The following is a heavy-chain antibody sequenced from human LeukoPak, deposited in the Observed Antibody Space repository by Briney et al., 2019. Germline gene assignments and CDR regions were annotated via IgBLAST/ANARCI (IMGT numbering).Heavy chain of an antibody. CDR1: GGSISSSSYY. Sequence: SETLSLTCTVSGGSISSSSYYWGWIRQPPGKGLEWIGSIYYSGSTYYNPSLKSRVTISVDTSKNQFSLKLSSVTAADTAVYYCARDRRYFDQYFDYWGQGTLVTVSS. CDR3: ARDRRYFDQYFDY. CDR2: IYYSGST. V-gene: IGHV4-39*07. J-gene: IGHJ4*02. D-gene: IGHD3-9*01.